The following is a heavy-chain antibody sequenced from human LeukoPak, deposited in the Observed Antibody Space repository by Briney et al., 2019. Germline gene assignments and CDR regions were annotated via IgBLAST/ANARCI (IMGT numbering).Heavy chain of an antibody. V-gene: IGHV3-23*01. J-gene: IGHJ4*02. D-gene: IGHD2-2*01. CDR2: ISGSGGST. Sequence: GGSLRLSCATSGFTFSSYAMSWVRQAPGKGLEWVSAISGSGGSTYYADSVKGRFTISRDNSKNTPYLQMNSLRAEDTAVYYCAKQSVPADFDYWGQGTLVTVSS. CDR3: AKQSVPADFDY. CDR1: GFTFSSYA.